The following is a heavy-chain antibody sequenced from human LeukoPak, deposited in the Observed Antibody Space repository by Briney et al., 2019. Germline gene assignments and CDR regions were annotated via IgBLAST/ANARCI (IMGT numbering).Heavy chain of an antibody. CDR3: ARGRRDGYNLPPWYMDV. V-gene: IGHV1-8*01. J-gene: IGHJ6*03. D-gene: IGHD5-24*01. CDR1: GYTFTNYD. CDR2: MNPNSGNT. Sequence: ASVKVSCKASGYTFTNYDINWVRQATGQGLEWMGWMNPNSGNTGYAQKFQGRVTITRNTSISTAYMELSSLRSEGTAVYYCARGRRDGYNLPPWYMDVWGKGTTVTVSS.